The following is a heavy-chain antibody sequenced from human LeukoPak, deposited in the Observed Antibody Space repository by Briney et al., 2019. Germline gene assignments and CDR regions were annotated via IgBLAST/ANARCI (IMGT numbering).Heavy chain of an antibody. J-gene: IGHJ4*02. V-gene: IGHV4-39*01. CDR1: GFTFSSYSMN. CDR2: IYYSGFT. CDR3: ARLGLWQQAFDY. Sequence: GSLRLSCAASGFTFSSYSMNWVRQAPGKGLEWIGSIYYSGFTYYNPSLKSRVTISVDTSKNQFSLKLSSVTAADTAVYYCARLGLWQQAFDYWGQGTLVTVSS. D-gene: IGHD6-13*01.